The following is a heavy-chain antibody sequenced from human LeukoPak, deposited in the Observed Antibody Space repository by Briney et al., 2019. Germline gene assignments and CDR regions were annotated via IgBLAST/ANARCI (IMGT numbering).Heavy chain of an antibody. Sequence: ASVKVSCKASGYTFTGYYIHWVRQAPGQGLEWMGWINPSSGGTNYAQKFQGRVTMTRDTSLSTAYMELSWLRSDDTAVYYCARGYCSTISCYTESWFDPWGQGTLVTVSS. CDR1: GYTFTGYY. V-gene: IGHV1-2*02. CDR3: ARGYCSTISCYTESWFDP. CDR2: INPSSGGT. J-gene: IGHJ5*02. D-gene: IGHD2-2*02.